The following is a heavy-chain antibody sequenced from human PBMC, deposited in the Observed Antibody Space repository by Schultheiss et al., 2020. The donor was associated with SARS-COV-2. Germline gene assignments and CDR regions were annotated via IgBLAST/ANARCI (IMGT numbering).Heavy chain of an antibody. CDR2: IYTSGST. CDR3: ARGRGGHDYGDPNSYWYFDL. D-gene: IGHD4-17*01. J-gene: IGHJ2*01. Sequence: SETLSLTCTVSGGSISSYYWSWIRQPAGKGLEWIGRIYTSGSTNYNPSLKSRVTISVDTSKNQFSLKLSSVTAADTAVYYCARGRGGHDYGDPNSYWYFDLWGRGTLVTVSS. V-gene: IGHV4-4*07. CDR1: GGSISSYY.